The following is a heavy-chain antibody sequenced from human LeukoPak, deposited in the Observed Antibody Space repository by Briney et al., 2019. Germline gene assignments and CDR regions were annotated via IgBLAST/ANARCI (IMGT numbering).Heavy chain of an antibody. Sequence: AGGSLRLSCAASGFTFSSYSMNWVRQAPGKGLEWVSYISSSSSTIYYADSVKGRFTISRDNAKNSLYLQMNSLRAEDTAVYCCARGRSGHDYWGQGTLVTVSS. CDR3: ARGRSGHDY. CDR1: GFTFSSYS. D-gene: IGHD3-3*01. CDR2: ISSSSSTI. J-gene: IGHJ4*02. V-gene: IGHV3-48*04.